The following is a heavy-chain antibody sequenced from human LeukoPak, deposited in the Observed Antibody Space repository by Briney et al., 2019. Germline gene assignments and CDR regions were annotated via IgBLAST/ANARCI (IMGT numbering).Heavy chain of an antibody. J-gene: IGHJ3*02. V-gene: IGHV4-59*01. CDR1: GGSISSYY. CDR2: IYYSGGT. D-gene: IGHD3-9*01. CDR3: ARRLRYFDWLHGAFDI. Sequence: PSETLSLTCTVSGGSISSYYWSWIRQPPGKGLEWIGYIYYSGGTNYNPSLKSRVTISVDTSKNQFSLKLSSVTAADTAVYYCARRLRYFDWLHGAFDIWGQGTMVTVSS.